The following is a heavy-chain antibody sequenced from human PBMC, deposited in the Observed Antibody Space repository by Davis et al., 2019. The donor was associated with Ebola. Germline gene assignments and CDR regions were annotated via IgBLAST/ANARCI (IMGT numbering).Heavy chain of an antibody. Sequence: GGSLRLSCAASAFTFSNYGMHWVRQAPGKGLEWVAVVWYDESNKYYADSVKGRFTISRDNSKNTLYLQMNSLRAEDTAVYYCARDRGIIHYGMDVWGQGTTVTVSS. CDR1: AFTFSNYG. D-gene: IGHD1-14*01. CDR3: ARDRGIIHYGMDV. CDR2: VWYDESNK. V-gene: IGHV3-33*01. J-gene: IGHJ6*02.